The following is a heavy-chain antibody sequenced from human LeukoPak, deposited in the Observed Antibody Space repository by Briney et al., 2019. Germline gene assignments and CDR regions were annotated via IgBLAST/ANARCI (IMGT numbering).Heavy chain of an antibody. CDR2: IRRVPTVL. CDR3: ARRARDFGDSHAFDV. CDR1: GLTFIDPN. J-gene: IGHJ3*01. D-gene: IGHD4-17*01. Sequence: GGSLRHSCVSSGLTFIDPNLAWIRQAPGKGLEWISYIRRVPTVLDYADYVKGRFNITRDNAKISLYLQMNSLRAEDTANYYCARRARDFGDSHAFDVWGQGTLVTVSS. V-gene: IGHV3-11*01.